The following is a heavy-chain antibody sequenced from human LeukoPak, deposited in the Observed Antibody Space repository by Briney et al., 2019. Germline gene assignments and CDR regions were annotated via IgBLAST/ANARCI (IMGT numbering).Heavy chain of an antibody. CDR1: GYSFTSYW. Sequence: GESLKISCKGSGYSFTSYWIGWVRQMPGKGLEWMGIIYPGDSDTRYSPSFRGGVTISADKSISTAYPQWSSLKACKTAMYYCAILVSGTYSSRSAHYSFDYWGQGTLVTVSS. CDR2: IYPGDSDT. J-gene: IGHJ4*02. V-gene: IGHV5-51*01. CDR3: AILVSGTYSSRSAHYSFDY. D-gene: IGHD1-1*01.